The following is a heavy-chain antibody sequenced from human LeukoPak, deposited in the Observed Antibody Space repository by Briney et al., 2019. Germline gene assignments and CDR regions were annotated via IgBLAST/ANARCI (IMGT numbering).Heavy chain of an antibody. Sequence: PGGSLRLSCAASGFTVSSNYMSWVRQAPGKGLEWVSGISWNSGSIGYADSVKGRLTISRDNAKSSLFLQMNSLRTDDTAVYYCVRPNSWYGFDVWGQGTTVTVSS. D-gene: IGHD3-10*01. CDR2: ISWNSGSI. J-gene: IGHJ6*02. CDR3: VRPNSWYGFDV. CDR1: GFTVSSNY. V-gene: IGHV3-9*01.